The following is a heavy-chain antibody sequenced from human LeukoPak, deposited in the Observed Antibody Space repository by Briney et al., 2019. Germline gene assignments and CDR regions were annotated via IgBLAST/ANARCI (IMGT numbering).Heavy chain of an antibody. J-gene: IGHJ3*02. CDR1: GGSISSYY. CDR3: GRIYCTCSRCYLDGFDI. V-gene: IGHV4-4*07. Sequence: SETLSLTCTVSGGSISSYYWRWLRQPAGKGLEWIGRIYTSGSTKYNPALESRVTISVDKSKNQFSLKQSYVTAADKTVVYYGRIYCTCSRCYLDGFDIWGRRTIVSVS. D-gene: IGHD2-2*01. CDR2: IYTSGST.